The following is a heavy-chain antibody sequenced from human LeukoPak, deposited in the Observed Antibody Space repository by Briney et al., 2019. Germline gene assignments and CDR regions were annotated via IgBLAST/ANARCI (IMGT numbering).Heavy chain of an antibody. Sequence: GASVKVSCKASGGTLSSYAISWVRQAPGQGLEWMGGIIPIFGTANYAQKFQGRVTITADESTSTAYMELSSLRSEDTAVYYCASDTMVRGVYGEERKFDYWGQGTLVTVSS. V-gene: IGHV1-69*13. D-gene: IGHD3-10*01. CDR2: IIPIFGTA. CDR3: ASDTMVRGVYGEERKFDY. CDR1: GGTLSSYA. J-gene: IGHJ4*02.